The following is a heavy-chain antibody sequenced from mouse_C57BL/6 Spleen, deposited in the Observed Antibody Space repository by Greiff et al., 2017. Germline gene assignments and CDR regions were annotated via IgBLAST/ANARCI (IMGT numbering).Heavy chain of an antibody. CDR2: INPSNGGT. CDR1: GYTFTSYW. J-gene: IGHJ2*01. V-gene: IGHV1-53*01. D-gene: IGHD3-3*01. CDR3: ASGRGGRDDFDY. Sequence: QVQLQQPGTELVKPGASVKLSCKASGYTFTSYWMHWVKQRPGQGLEWIGNINPSNGGTNYNEKFKSMATLTVDKSSSTAYMQLSSLTSEDSAVYYCASGRGGRDDFDYWGQGTTLTVSS.